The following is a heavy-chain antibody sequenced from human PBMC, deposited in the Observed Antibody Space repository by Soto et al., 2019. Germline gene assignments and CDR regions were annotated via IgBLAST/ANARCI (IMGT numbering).Heavy chain of an antibody. CDR1: VFTFSSYG. CDR3: AKMIRGEDVEF. J-gene: IGHJ6*01. V-gene: IGHV3-30*18. D-gene: IGHD3-10*01. CDR2: ISYDGSKK. Sequence: TVGSLRLSCASSVFTFSSYGMHCVRQAPGKGLEWVAVISYDGSKKYYADSVKGRFTVSRDNTKNTLYLQMNSLRAEDTAVYYCAKMIRGEDVEFWGQGTTVTVSS.